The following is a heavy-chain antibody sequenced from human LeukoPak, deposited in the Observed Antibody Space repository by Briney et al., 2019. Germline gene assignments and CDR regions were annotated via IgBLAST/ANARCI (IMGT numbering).Heavy chain of an antibody. V-gene: IGHV1-69*04. D-gene: IGHD2-15*01. CDR2: IIPSLDIS. Sequence: SVKVSCKASGDTFITYTFSWVRQAPGQGLEWMGRIIPSLDISNYAQKFQGRVTLTADKSTTTTYMELTSLRTEDTAIYYCARDHCSRGSCLGGHWGQGTLVTVSS. J-gene: IGHJ4*02. CDR3: ARDHCSRGSCLGGH. CDR1: GDTFITYT.